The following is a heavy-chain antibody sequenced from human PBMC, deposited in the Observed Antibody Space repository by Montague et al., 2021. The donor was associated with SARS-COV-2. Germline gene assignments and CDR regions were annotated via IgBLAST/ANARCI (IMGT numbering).Heavy chain of an antibody. V-gene: IGHV4-34*01. CDR3: ARLGEGVVPAPILGVRPYYSYFYMDV. Sequence: SETLSLTCAVYGGSFSGYYWNWIRQPPGKGLEWIGEINHSGSANYNPSLKRRVTISVDTSKNQFSLKLNSVTAADTAVYYCARLGEGVVPAPILGVRPYYSYFYMDVWGKGATVTVSS. J-gene: IGHJ6*03. CDR2: INHSGSA. D-gene: IGHD2-2*02. CDR1: GGSFSGYY.